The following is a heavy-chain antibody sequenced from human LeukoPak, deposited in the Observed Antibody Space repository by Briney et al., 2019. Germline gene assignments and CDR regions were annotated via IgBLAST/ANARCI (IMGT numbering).Heavy chain of an antibody. D-gene: IGHD5-18*01. Sequence: GGSLRLSCAASGFTFDDYAMHWVRQAPGKGLEWVSGISWNSGSIGYADSVKGRFTISRDNAKNSLYLQMNSLRAEDTALYYCAKDGAMAIDYWGQGTLVTVSS. V-gene: IGHV3-9*01. CDR3: AKDGAMAIDY. CDR1: GFTFDDYA. CDR2: ISWNSGSI. J-gene: IGHJ4*02.